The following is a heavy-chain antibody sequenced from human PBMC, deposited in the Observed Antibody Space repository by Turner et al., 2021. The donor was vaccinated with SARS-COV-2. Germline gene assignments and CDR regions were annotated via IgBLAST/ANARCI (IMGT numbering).Heavy chain of an antibody. J-gene: IGHJ4*02. CDR1: GFSFSNYA. CDR2: ISDSGGTT. Sequence: EVHLLESGGGLVQPGGSLRLSCAASGFSFSNYAMRWVRQAPGKGLEGVSGISDSGGTTFYADSVRGRFTISRDNSKNTVYLQMNSLRAEDTAVYYCAKDGVGDNGWGYLDYWGQGTLVTVSS. V-gene: IGHV3-23*01. D-gene: IGHD1-26*01. CDR3: AKDGVGDNGWGYLDY.